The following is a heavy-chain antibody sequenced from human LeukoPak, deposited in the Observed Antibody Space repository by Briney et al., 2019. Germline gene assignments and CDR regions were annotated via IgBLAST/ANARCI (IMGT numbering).Heavy chain of an antibody. CDR2: IISMGCNT. CDR1: GYTFTSYH. D-gene: IGHD6-19*01. J-gene: IGHJ6*02. CDR3: AKGDVAVAGTASFYYYYNIDV. V-gene: IGHV1-46*01. Sequence: DSVKVSCKASGYTFTSYHMHWVRQAPGQGLEWMGVIISMGCNTSHAQKFQGRVTITEDESTSTAYMELSRLRSEDTAVYYCAKGDVAVAGTASFYYYYNIDVWGQGTTVSASS.